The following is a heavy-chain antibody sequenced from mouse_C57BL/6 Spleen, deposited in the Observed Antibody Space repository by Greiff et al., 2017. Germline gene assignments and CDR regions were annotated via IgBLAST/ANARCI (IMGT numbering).Heavy chain of an antibody. CDR2: IWSGGSI. V-gene: IGHV2-7*01. CDR3: SGYTGYEYAGYWEG. J-gene: IGHJ1*01. D-gene: IGHD2-4*01. Sequence: QVQLKESGPDLVQPSQTLSLTCTASGFSLRSYGVHWFRKPPRKGLEWLGGIWSGGSIYYTPALSSRLSVSRDTSNNHVFYKQRSLRSEDTAVYHCSGYTGYEYAGYWEGWGEGTPATVSA. CDR1: GFSLRSYG.